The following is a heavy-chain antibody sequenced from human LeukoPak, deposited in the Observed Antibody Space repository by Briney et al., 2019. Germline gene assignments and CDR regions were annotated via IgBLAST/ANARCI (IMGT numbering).Heavy chain of an antibody. D-gene: IGHD3-3*01. CDR3: ARDSTSRITIFGVALSLDY. CDR1: GYTFTRYG. CDR2: ISAYNGNT. V-gene: IGHV1-18*01. Sequence: ASVKASCKASGYTFTRYGISWVRQAPGQGLEWMGWISAYNGNTNYAQKLQGRVTMTTDTSTSTAYMELRSLRSDDTAVYYCARDSTSRITIFGVALSLDYWGQGTLVTVSS. J-gene: IGHJ4*02.